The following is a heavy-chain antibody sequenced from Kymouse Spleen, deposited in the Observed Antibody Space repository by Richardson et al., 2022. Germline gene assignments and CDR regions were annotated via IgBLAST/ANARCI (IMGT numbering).Heavy chain of an antibody. J-gene: IGHJ4*02. CDR1: GFTFSNAW. Sequence: EVQLVESGGGLVKPGGSLRLSCAASGFTFSNAWMSWVRQAPGKGLEWVGRIKSKTDGGTTDYAAPVKGRFTISRDDSKNTLYLQMNSLKTEDTAVYYCTSSSGWYEYFDYWGQGTLVTVSS. V-gene: IGHV3-15*01. CDR2: IKSKTDGGTT. CDR3: TSSSGWYEYFDY. D-gene: IGHD6-19*01.